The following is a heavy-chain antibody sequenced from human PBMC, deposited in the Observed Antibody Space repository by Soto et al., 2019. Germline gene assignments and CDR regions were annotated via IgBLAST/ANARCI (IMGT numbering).Heavy chain of an antibody. CDR1: GGSISSYY. J-gene: IGHJ5*02. Sequence: PSETMSLTCTVSGGSISSYYWSWIRPPPGKGLEWIGYIYYSGSTNCNPSLKSRVTISVDTSKNQFSLKLSSVTAADTAVYYCARMYRSSWDNWFDPRGQGTLVTVSS. V-gene: IGHV4-59*01. D-gene: IGHD6-13*01. CDR3: ARMYRSSWDNWFDP. CDR2: IYYSGST.